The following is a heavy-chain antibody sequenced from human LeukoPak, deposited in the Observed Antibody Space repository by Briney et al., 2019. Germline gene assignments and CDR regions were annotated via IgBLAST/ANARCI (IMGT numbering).Heavy chain of an antibody. CDR1: GGSISSGSYY. CDR3: ARGEFKGSYWTFDY. J-gene: IGHJ4*02. Sequence: TLSLTCTVSGGSISSGSYYWSWIRQPAGKGLEWIGRIYTSGSTNYNPSLKSRVTISVDTSKNQFSLKLSSVTAADTAVYYCARGEFKGSYWTFDYWGQGTLVTVSS. CDR2: IYTSGST. V-gene: IGHV4-61*02. D-gene: IGHD1-26*01.